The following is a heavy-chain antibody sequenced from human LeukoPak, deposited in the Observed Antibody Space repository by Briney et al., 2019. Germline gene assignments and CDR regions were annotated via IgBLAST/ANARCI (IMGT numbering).Heavy chain of an antibody. CDR1: GFTFSSYA. CDR2: ISGSGGST. CDR3: AKGQYSGSFYDAFDI. D-gene: IGHD1-26*01. V-gene: IGHV3-23*01. J-gene: IGHJ3*02. Sequence: GGSLRLSCAASGFTFSSYAMSWVRQAPGKGLEWVSAISGSGGSTYYADSVKGRFTISGDNSKNTLYLQMNSLRAEDTAVYYCAKGQYSGSFYDAFDIWGQGTMVTVSS.